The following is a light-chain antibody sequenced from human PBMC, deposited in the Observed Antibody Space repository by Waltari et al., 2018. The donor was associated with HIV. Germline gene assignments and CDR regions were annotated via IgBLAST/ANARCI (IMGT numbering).Light chain of an antibody. Sequence: QSPLTQPRSVSGSPGQSVTISCTGTSSDIGYYDSVSWYQQHPGKAPKRMIYEVNNRPSGISNRFSGSKSGNTASLTISGLQAEDEADYYCSSHTTSSTLYVFGTGTKVTVL. CDR1: SSDIGYYDS. V-gene: IGLV2-14*01. CDR2: EVN. CDR3: SSHTTSSTLYV. J-gene: IGLJ1*01.